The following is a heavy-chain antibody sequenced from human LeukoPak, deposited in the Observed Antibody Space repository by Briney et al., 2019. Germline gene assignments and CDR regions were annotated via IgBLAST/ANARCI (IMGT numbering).Heavy chain of an antibody. CDR2: IYYSGST. CDR3: AATGTTSMFDY. CDR1: GGSISSYY. V-gene: IGHV4-59*01. J-gene: IGHJ4*02. D-gene: IGHD1-1*01. Sequence: KPSETLSLTCTVSGGSISSYYWSWIRQPPGKGLEWIGYIYYSGSTNYNPSLKSRVTISVDTSKNQFPLKLSSVTAADTAVYYCAATGTTSMFDYWGPGTLVTVSS.